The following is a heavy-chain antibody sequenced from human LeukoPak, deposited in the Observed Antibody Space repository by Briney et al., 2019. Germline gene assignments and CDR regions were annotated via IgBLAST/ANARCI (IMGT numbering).Heavy chain of an antibody. V-gene: IGHV4-59*01. CDR1: GVSISSYY. D-gene: IGHD4-17*01. CDR3: ASGLISYGDYGEFDY. Sequence: VTPSETLSLTCTVSGVSISSYYWSWIRLPPGKGLEWIGYIYYSGSTNYNPSLKSRVTISVDTSKNQFSLKLSSVTAADTAVYYCASGLISYGDYGEFDYWGQGTLVTVSS. J-gene: IGHJ4*02. CDR2: IYYSGST.